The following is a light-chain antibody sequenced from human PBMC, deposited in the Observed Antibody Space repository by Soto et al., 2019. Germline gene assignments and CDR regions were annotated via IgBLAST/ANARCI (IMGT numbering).Light chain of an antibody. V-gene: IGLV2-14*01. CDR1: SSDVGGYNY. J-gene: IGLJ2*01. CDR2: EVS. CDR3: SSYTSSSTSYVV. Sequence: QSALTQPASVSGSPGQSITISCTGTSSDVGGYNYVSWYQQHPGKAPKLMIYEVSNRPSGVSNRFSGSKSGNTASLTISGLQAEDDADYYCSSYTSSSTSYVVFGGGTKLTVL.